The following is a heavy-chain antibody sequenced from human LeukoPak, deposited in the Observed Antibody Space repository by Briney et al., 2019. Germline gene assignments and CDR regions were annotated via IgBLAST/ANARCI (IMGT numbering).Heavy chain of an antibody. D-gene: IGHD4-17*01. CDR1: GGSISSYY. CDR2: IYYSGST. J-gene: IGHJ4*02. Sequence: SETLSLTCTVSGGSISSYYWSWIRQPPGKGLEWIGYIYYSGSTNYNPSLKSRVTISVDTSKNQFSLKLSSVTAADTAVYYCARHKSRDYGDLHFDYWGQGTLVTVSS. V-gene: IGHV4-59*08. CDR3: ARHKSRDYGDLHFDY.